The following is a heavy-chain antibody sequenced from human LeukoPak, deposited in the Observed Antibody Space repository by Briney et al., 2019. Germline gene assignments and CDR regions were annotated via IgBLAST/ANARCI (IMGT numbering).Heavy chain of an antibody. CDR2: IYYSGST. J-gene: IGHJ6*03. CDR3: ARKKDYMDV. V-gene: IGHV4-59*08. CDR1: GGTLSSYY. Sequence: SGTLCLSRTVSGGTLSSYYRSWIRQPPRKGLEWIGYIYYSGSTTYNPSPKSRVTISVDTSKNQFSLKLSSVTAADTAVYYCARKKDYMDVWGKGTTVAVSS.